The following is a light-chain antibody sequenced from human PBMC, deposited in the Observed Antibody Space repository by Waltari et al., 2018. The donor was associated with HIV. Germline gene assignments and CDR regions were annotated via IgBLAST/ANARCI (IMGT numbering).Light chain of an antibody. CDR2: QAS. Sequence: DIRLTQSPSPLSASAGDGVAIPSRAGKNVGAFLAWYHQKPGKPPKLLIFQASTLEGGVPSRFSGSVSGSDFTLTINGLQSDDFATYYCHQYASFSGTFGQGTKVEL. CDR1: KNVGAF. J-gene: IGKJ1*01. V-gene: IGKV1-5*03. CDR3: HQYASFSGT.